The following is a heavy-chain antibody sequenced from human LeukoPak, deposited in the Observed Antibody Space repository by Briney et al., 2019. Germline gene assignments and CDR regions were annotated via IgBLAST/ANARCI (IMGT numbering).Heavy chain of an antibody. CDR1: GFTFSSYG. D-gene: IGHD2-8*01. Sequence: GGTLRLSCAASGFTFSSYGMSWVRQAPGRVLEWVASISGSGGSTYYADSVKGRFTISRDNSKNTLHLQMNSLRAEDTAVYYCAKWFPWCCTNGVCSQYYFDYWGQGTLVTVSS. CDR2: ISGSGGST. CDR3: AKWFPWCCTNGVCSQYYFDY. V-gene: IGHV3-23*01. J-gene: IGHJ4*02.